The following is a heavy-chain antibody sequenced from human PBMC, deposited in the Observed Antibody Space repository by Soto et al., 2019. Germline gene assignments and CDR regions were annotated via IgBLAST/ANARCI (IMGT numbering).Heavy chain of an antibody. CDR3: AKVSSSWYAGFFDL. CDR1: GFTFSSHA. V-gene: IGHV3-23*01. D-gene: IGHD6-13*01. Sequence: EVPLLESGGGMVQPGGSLRLSCTASGFTFSSHAMTWVRQAPGKGLEWVSGLSDSGGSIYYADSVKGRFTISRDNSMNTLYWQMKTLRAEDTAVYYCAKVSSSWYAGFFDLWGQGTLVTVSA. CDR2: LSDSGGSI. J-gene: IGHJ4*02.